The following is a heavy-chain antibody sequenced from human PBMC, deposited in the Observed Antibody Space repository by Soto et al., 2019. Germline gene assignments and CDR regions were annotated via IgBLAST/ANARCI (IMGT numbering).Heavy chain of an antibody. CDR3: ARDLGGWPDY. J-gene: IGHJ4*02. V-gene: IGHV1-3*01. CDR2: INAGNGNT. CDR1: GYTFTNYA. Sequence: GASVKVSCKASGYTFTNYAIHWVGQAPGQRFEWMGWINAGNGNTKYSQKFQDRVTITRDTSASTAYMELSSLRSEDTAVYYCARDLGGWPDYRGQGTLVTVSS. D-gene: IGHD6-19*01.